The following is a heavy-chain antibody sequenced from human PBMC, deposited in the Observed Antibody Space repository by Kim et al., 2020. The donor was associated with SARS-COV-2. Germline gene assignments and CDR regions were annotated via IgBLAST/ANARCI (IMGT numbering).Heavy chain of an antibody. J-gene: IGHJ5*02. Sequence: SETLSLTCTVSGGSISSSSYYWGWIRQPPGKGLEWIGSIYYSGSTYYNPSLKSRVTISVDTSKNQFSLKLSSVTAADTAVYYCARQRWGDIVATIGWFDPWGQGTLVTVSS. CDR3: ARQRWGDIVATIGWFDP. V-gene: IGHV4-39*01. D-gene: IGHD5-12*01. CDR2: IYYSGST. CDR1: GGSISSSSYY.